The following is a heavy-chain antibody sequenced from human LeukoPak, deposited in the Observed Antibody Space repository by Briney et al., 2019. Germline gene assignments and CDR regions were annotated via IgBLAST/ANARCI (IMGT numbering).Heavy chain of an antibody. J-gene: IGHJ6*04. Sequence: SQTLSLTCTVSGGSISSGSYYWSWIRQPAGKGLEWIGRIYTSGTTNYNPSLKSRATISVDTSKNQFSLNLTSVTAADTAVYYCARLPYGSGYWLHREGQDVWGKGTTVTISS. V-gene: IGHV4-61*02. CDR1: GGSISSGSYY. D-gene: IGHD3-10*01. CDR3: ARLPYGSGYWLHREGQDV. CDR2: IYTSGTT.